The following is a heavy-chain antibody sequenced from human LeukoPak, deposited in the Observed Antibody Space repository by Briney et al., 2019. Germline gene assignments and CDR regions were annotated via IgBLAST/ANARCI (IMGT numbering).Heavy chain of an antibody. D-gene: IGHD2-2*01. CDR1: GFTFTNAW. J-gene: IGHJ4*02. CDR2: IRRKTDGGTA. Sequence: GGSLRLSCEASGFTFTNAWMSWVRQAPGKGLEWVGRIRRKTDGGTADYAAPVMGRFTISRDDSNNTLYLQMNSLKTEDTAVYYCISGFCSSSSCYAWGPGTLVIVSS. CDR3: ISGFCSSSSCYA. V-gene: IGHV3-15*01.